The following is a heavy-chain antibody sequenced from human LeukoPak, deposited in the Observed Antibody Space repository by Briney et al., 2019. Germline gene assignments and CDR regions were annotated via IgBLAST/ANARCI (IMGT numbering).Heavy chain of an antibody. CDR3: AKKMSGSIAAAVDY. D-gene: IGHD6-13*01. CDR2: ISGSGGIT. CDR1: GFAFRSCA. V-gene: IGHV3-23*01. Sequence: PGGALRLSCAAAGFAFRSCAMSWGRRAPGKGLEGGARISGSGGITYYADSVKGRFTISRDNSKNTLYVQINSLRAEDTAEYYCAKKMSGSIAAAVDYWGQGALVTVSS. J-gene: IGHJ4*02.